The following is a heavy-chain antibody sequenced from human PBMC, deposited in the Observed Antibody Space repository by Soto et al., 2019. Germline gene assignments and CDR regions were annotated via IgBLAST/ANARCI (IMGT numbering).Heavy chain of an antibody. J-gene: IGHJ5*02. D-gene: IGHD4-17*01. CDR1: GGSVSSGIYY. CDR3: AREVDYGENWFDP. V-gene: IGHV4-61*01. CDR2: IYYSGST. Sequence: SETLSLTCTVSGGSVSSGIYYWSWLRQPPGKGLEWIGYIYYSGSTNYNPSLKSRVTISVDTSKNQFSLRLSSVTAADTAVYYCAREVDYGENWFDPWGQGTLVTVSS.